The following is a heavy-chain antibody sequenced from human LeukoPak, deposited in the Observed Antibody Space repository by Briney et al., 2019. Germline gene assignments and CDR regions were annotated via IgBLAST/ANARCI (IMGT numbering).Heavy chain of an antibody. V-gene: IGHV3-21*01. CDR1: GFTFSSYS. Sequence: KPGGSLRLSCAGSGFTFSSYSLNWVRQAPGKGLEWVSSISSSGRYIYYPDSLQGRFTVSRDNAKNLVYLQMNNLRAEDTAMYFCATDVSSSISCYSYWGQGTLVTVSS. J-gene: IGHJ4*02. CDR3: ATDVSSSISCYSY. D-gene: IGHD2-2*01. CDR2: ISSSGRYI.